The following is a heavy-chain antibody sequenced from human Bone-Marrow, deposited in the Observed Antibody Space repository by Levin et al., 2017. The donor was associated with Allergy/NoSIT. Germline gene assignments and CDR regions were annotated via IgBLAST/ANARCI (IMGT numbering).Heavy chain of an antibody. Sequence: PGGSLRLSCKVSGYRFTSNWIDWVRQMPGKGLEWMGIIYPGDSDTRYSPSFQGQVTISADKSISTTYLQLSSLKASDTAMYYGASRNSRSDFENWGQGTLVTVSS. D-gene: IGHD6-13*01. CDR3: ASRNSRSDFEN. V-gene: IGHV5-51*01. CDR2: IYPGDSDT. CDR1: GYRFTSNW. J-gene: IGHJ4*02.